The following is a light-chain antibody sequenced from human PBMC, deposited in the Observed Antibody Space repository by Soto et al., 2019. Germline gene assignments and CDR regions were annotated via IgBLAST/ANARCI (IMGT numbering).Light chain of an antibody. CDR2: KAS. CDR1: QSISSW. V-gene: IGKV1-5*03. CDR3: QQFHSFPIT. Sequence: DIQVTKSPSTLSASVGDRVTITCRASQSISSWLAWYQQKPGKAPKLLIYKASTLESGVPSRFSGSGSGTDFTLTINSLQPEDYATYYCQQFHSFPITFGHGTRLEIK. J-gene: IGKJ5*01.